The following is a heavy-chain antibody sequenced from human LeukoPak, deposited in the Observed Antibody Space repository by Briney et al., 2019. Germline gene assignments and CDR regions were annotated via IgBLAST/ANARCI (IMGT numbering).Heavy chain of an antibody. J-gene: IGHJ4*02. CDR1: GGTFSSYA. CDR2: IIPILGIA. Sequence: SVEVSCKASGGTFSSYAISWVRQAPGQGLEWMGRIIPILGIANYAQKFQGRVTITADKSTSTAYMELSSLRSEDTAVYYCASGYSYGLSSGFDYWGQGTLLTVSS. CDR3: ASGYSYGLSSGFDY. D-gene: IGHD5-18*01. V-gene: IGHV1-69*04.